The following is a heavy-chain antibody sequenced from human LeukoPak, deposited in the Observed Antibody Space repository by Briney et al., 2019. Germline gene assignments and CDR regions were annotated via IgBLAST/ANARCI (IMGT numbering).Heavy chain of an antibody. CDR1: GFTFSSYD. D-gene: IGHD3-22*01. CDR2: IGTAGDT. CDR3: ARGPTSYYYDSSGSDAFDI. J-gene: IGHJ3*02. Sequence: GGSLRLSCAASGFTFSSYDMHWVRQATGNGLEWVSAIGTAGDTYYPGSVKGRFTISRENAKNSLYLQMNSLRAGDTAVYYCARGPTSYYYDSSGSDAFDIWGQGTMVTVSS. V-gene: IGHV3-13*01.